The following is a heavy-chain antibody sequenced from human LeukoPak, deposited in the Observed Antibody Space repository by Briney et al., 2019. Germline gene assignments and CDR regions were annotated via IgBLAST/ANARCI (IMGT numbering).Heavy chain of an antibody. CDR3: ARDRYDILTGYSYFDY. J-gene: IGHJ4*02. V-gene: IGHV3-21*01. D-gene: IGHD3-9*01. Sequence: GGSLRPSCAPYAFTFTIYSINCARQAPGKWRGWVSSITISSSYIYYADSVKGRFTISRDNAKNSLYLHMNSLRAEDTAVYYCARDRYDILTGYSYFDYWGQGTLVTVSS. CDR2: ITISSSYI. CDR1: AFTFTIYS.